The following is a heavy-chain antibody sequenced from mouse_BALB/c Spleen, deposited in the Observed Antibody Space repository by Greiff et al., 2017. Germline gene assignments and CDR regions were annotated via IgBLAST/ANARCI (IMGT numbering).Heavy chain of an antibody. V-gene: IGHV1-7*01. CDR2: INPSTGYT. CDR3: ARTGSPYWYFDV. J-gene: IGHJ1*01. D-gene: IGHD1-1*01. Sequence: QVQLQQSGAELAKPGASVKMSCKASGYTFTSYWMHWVKQRPGQGLEWIGYINPSTGYTEYNQKFKDKATLTADKSSSTAYMQLSSLTSEDSAVYYCARTGSPYWYFDVWGAGTTVTVSS. CDR1: GYTFTSYW.